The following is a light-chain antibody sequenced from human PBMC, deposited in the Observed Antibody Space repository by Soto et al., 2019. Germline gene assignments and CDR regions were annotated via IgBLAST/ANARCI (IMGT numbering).Light chain of an antibody. CDR2: EVT. V-gene: IGLV2-14*01. Sequence: QSALTQPASVSGSPGQSITNSCTGTSSDVGGYNYVSWYQQHPGQAPKLIIYEVTNRPSGISNRFSGSKSGNTASLTISGLQTEDEADYYCISFTSRHIYVFGTGTKLTVL. J-gene: IGLJ1*01. CDR3: ISFTSRHIYV. CDR1: SSDVGGYNY.